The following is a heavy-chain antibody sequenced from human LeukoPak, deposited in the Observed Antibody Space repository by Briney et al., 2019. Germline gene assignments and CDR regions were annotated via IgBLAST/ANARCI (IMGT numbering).Heavy chain of an antibody. V-gene: IGHV4-39*07. CDR2: IYYSGST. CDR1: GGSISSSSYY. J-gene: IGHJ6*03. D-gene: IGHD3-10*01. CDR3: ARADSGSYYNFYYFYMDV. Sequence: SETLSLTCTVSGGSISSSSYYWGWIRQPPGKGLEWIGSIYYSGSTYYNPSLKSRVTLSVGTAKTQLYLRQSSVTATDTAVLYCARADSGSYYNFYYFYMDVWGKGTTVTISS.